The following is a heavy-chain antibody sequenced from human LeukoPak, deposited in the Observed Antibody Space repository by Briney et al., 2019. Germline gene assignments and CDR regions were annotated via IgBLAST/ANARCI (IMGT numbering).Heavy chain of an antibody. CDR3: AREMYSSSWYGFDY. V-gene: IGHV4-39*07. CDR1: GGSISSSSYY. Sequence: SETLSLTCTVSGGSISSSSYYWGWIRQPPGKGLEWIGSIYYSGSTYYNPSLKSRVTISVDTSKNQFSLKLSSVTAADTAVYYCAREMYSSSWYGFDYWGQGTLVTVSS. D-gene: IGHD6-13*01. CDR2: IYYSGST. J-gene: IGHJ4*02.